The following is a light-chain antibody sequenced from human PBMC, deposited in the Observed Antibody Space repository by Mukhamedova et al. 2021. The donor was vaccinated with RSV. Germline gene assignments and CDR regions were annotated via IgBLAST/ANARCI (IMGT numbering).Light chain of an antibody. CDR1: DY. CDR3: ASYTTINSFYV. J-gene: IGLJ1*01. CDR2: EVS. V-gene: IGLV2-14*01. Sequence: DYVSWYQHHPGEAPRLLIYEVSHRPSGTSDRFSGSKSGNTASLTIPGLQSTDEADYYCASYTTINSFYVFGTGTKVTVL.